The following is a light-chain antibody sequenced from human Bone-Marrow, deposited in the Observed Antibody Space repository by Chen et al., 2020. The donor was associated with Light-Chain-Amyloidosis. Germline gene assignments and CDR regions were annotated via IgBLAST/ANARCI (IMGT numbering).Light chain of an antibody. CDR3: QVWDRSSDRPV. CDR2: DDS. CDR1: NIGSTS. Sequence: SYVLTQPSSLSVAPGQPATIACGGNNIGSTSVHWYQQTPGQAPLLVGYDDSDRPSGIPERLSGSNSGNTATLTISRVEAGDEADYYCQVWDRSSDRPVFGGGTKLTVL. V-gene: IGLV3-21*02. J-gene: IGLJ3*02.